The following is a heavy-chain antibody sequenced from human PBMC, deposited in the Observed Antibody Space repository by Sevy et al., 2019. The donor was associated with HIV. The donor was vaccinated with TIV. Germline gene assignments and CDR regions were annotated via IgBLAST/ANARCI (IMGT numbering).Heavy chain of an antibody. CDR3: ASPGGYRYGSLLDN. V-gene: IGHV1-2*02. Sequence: APVKVSCKASGYTFTDYFMHWVRQAPGQGLEWMGWINPNSGDTKYAQKFQGRVTVTRDTSIRTAYMELSSLRFDDTAVYYCASPGGYRYGSLLDNWGQGTLVTVSS. CDR1: GYTFTDYF. D-gene: IGHD5-18*01. CDR2: INPNSGDT. J-gene: IGHJ4*02.